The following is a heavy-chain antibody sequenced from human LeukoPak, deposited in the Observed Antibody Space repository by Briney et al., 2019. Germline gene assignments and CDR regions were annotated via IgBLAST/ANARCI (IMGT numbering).Heavy chain of an antibody. CDR2: ISGTGITT. Sequence: GGSLRLSCAASGFTFSSYAMNWVRQAPGKGLEWVSAISGTGITTYYADAVKGRFTMSRDNSKNTLYLQMNSLRVEDTAVYYCAKAAFGTTVTTSGFDPWGQGTLVTVSS. CDR3: AKAAFGTTVTTSGFDP. D-gene: IGHD4-11*01. CDR1: GFTFSSYA. J-gene: IGHJ5*02. V-gene: IGHV3-23*01.